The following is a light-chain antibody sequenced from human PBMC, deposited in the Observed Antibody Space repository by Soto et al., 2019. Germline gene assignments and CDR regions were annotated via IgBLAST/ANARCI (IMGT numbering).Light chain of an antibody. CDR3: AAWDDTLNGYV. V-gene: IGLV1-44*01. Sequence: QSVLTQPPSASATPGQRGTISCSGSRSNIGSNSVNWYRHLPGTAPKLLIYSNNQRPSGVPDRFSGSKSGTSASLAISRLQSEDEADYYCAAWDDTLNGYVFGTGTKLTGL. J-gene: IGLJ1*01. CDR1: RSNIGSNS. CDR2: SNN.